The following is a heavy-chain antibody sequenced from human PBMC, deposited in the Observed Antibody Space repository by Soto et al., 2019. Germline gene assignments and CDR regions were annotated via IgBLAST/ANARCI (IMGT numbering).Heavy chain of an antibody. CDR3: VRARATDSRPDY. D-gene: IGHD3-22*01. Sequence: GGSLRLSCVASGFTFSLYSMVWVRRPPGKGLEWVSSISPSSTFIYYAGSLQGRFSISRDNAKNSLYLQMDSLRVEDTATYFCVRARATDSRPDYWGQGSLVTVSS. V-gene: IGHV3-21*01. J-gene: IGHJ4*02. CDR2: ISPSSTFI. CDR1: GFTFSLYS.